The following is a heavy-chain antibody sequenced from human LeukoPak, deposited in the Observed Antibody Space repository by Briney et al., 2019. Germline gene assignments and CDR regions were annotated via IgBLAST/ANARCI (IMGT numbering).Heavy chain of an antibody. CDR2: IYSDNT. D-gene: IGHD5-18*01. Sequence: GGSLRLSCTVSGFTVSSNSMSWVRQAPGKGLEWVSFIYSDNTHYSDSVKGRFTISRDNSKNTLYLQMYSLRAEDSAVYYCARGAYNYGPIYWHFDLWGRGTLVTVSS. V-gene: IGHV3-53*01. CDR1: GFTVSSNS. CDR3: ARGAYNYGPIYWHFDL. J-gene: IGHJ2*01.